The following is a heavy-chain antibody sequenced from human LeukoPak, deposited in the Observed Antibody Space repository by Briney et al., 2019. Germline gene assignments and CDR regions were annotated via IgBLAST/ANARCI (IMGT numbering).Heavy chain of an antibody. V-gene: IGHV1-69*04. D-gene: IGHD3-10*01. CDR3: ARSETELYYFDY. CDR1: GGTFSSYA. CDR2: IIPIFGIA. J-gene: IGHJ4*02. Sequence: SVKVSCKASGGTFSSYAISWVRQAPGQGLEWMGRIIPIFGIANYAQKFQGRVTITADKSTSTAYMELSSLRSEDTAVYYCARSETELYYFDYWGRGTLVTVSS.